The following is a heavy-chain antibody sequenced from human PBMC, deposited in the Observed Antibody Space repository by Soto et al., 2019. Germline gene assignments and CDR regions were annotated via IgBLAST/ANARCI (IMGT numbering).Heavy chain of an antibody. V-gene: IGHV3-23*01. J-gene: IGHJ4*02. Sequence: EVQLLESGGGLVRPGGSLRLSCAASGFTFSSYAMSWVRQAPGKGLEWVSAMSHSGGSTYYADSVKGRFTMSRDNSKNTLFLQMNSLRAEDTAVYYCVRSWSIGWYYFDYWGQGTLVTVSS. CDR3: VRSWSIGWYYFDY. CDR1: GFTFSSYA. CDR2: MSHSGGST. D-gene: IGHD6-13*01.